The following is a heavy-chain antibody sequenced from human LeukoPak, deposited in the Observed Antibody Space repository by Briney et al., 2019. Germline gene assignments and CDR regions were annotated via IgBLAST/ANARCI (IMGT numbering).Heavy chain of an antibody. CDR1: GFTFNIYE. Sequence: GGSLRLSCAASGFTFNIYEMNWVRQAPGKGLEWISYISADRNVIYYADSVKGRFIISRDNAKNSLYLHMNSLRAEDTAVYYCAGSRYPEPQDLDYWGQGTLVSVSS. CDR2: ISADRNVI. V-gene: IGHV3-48*03. D-gene: IGHD1-14*01. CDR3: AGSRYPEPQDLDY. J-gene: IGHJ4*02.